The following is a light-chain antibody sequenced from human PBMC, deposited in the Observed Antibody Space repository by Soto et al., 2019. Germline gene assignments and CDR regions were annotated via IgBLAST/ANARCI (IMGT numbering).Light chain of an antibody. Sequence: DIVMTQSPDSLAVSLGERATINCKSSQSVLYNSNNKNYLAWYQQKPGQPPKLLIYWASTRESGVPDRFSDSGSGTDFTLTISSLQAEDVAVYYCQQYYSPWTFVQGTKVEIK. CDR2: WAS. CDR1: QSVLYNSNNKNY. V-gene: IGKV4-1*01. J-gene: IGKJ1*01. CDR3: QQYYSPWT.